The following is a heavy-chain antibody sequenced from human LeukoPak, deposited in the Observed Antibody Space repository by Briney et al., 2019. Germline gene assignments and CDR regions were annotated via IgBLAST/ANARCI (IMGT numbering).Heavy chain of an antibody. CDR2: FYDSGNT. CDR3: ARHEEGYNWNLFY. D-gene: IGHD1-7*01. CDR1: GGSISSSSYY. J-gene: IGHJ4*02. Sequence: SETLSLTCIVSGGSISSSSYYWDWIRQAPGEGLEWIGNFYDSGNTRYNPSLKSRVTTSVDTSKNQFSLRLSSVTAADTAVYFCARHEEGYNWNLFYWGQGTLVTVSS. V-gene: IGHV4-39*01.